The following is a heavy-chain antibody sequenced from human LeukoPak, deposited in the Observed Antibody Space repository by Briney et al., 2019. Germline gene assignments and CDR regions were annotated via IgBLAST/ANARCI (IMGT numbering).Heavy chain of an antibody. CDR1: GGTFSSYA. D-gene: IGHD5-24*01. CDR3: ASEMATIISAPDY. CDR2: IIPIFGTA. V-gene: IGHV1-69*05. Sequence: ASVKVSCKASGGTFSSYAISWVRQAPGQGLEWMGRIIPIFGTANYAQKFQGRVTITTDESTSTAYMELSSPRSEDTAVYYCASEMATIISAPDYWGQGTLVTVSS. J-gene: IGHJ4*02.